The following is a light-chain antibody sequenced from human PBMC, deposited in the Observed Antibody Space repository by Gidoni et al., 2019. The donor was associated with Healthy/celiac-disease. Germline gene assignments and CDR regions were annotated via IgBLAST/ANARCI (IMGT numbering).Light chain of an antibody. Sequence: DIQMTQSPSSLSASVGDRVTITCRASQSIATYLNWYQQKPGKAPKLLIYGASSLQSGVPSRFSGSGSGTDITLTISRLQPEDFATYYCQQSYSSPYTFGQGTKLEIK. J-gene: IGKJ2*01. CDR2: GAS. V-gene: IGKV1-39*01. CDR3: QQSYSSPYT. CDR1: QSIATY.